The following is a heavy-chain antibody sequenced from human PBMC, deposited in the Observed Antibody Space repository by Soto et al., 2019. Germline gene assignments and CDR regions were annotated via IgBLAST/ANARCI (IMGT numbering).Heavy chain of an antibody. Sequence: QVQLQESGPGLVKPSGTLSLTCAVSGGSISSSNWWSWVRQPPGKGLEWIGEIYHSGSTYYNPSLKSRFTISVDKSKNQFSLKLSSVTAADTAVYYCARVSGSYYYGMDVWGQGTTVTVSS. CDR2: IYHSGST. CDR1: GGSISSSNW. V-gene: IGHV4-4*02. J-gene: IGHJ6*02. D-gene: IGHD1-26*01. CDR3: ARVSGSYYYGMDV.